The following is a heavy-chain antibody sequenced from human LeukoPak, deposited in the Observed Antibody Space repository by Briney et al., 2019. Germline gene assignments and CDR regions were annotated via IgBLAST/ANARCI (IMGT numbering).Heavy chain of an antibody. Sequence: GGSLRLSCAASGFTFDDYGMSWVRQAPGKGLEWVSGINWNGGSTGYADSVKGRFTISRDNAKNSLYLQMNSLGPEDTAVYYCARDPYSGNYGNYYYYYMDVWGKGTTVTISS. V-gene: IGHV3-20*04. D-gene: IGHD1-26*01. CDR3: ARDPYSGNYGNYYYYYMDV. J-gene: IGHJ6*03. CDR2: INWNGGST. CDR1: GFTFDDYG.